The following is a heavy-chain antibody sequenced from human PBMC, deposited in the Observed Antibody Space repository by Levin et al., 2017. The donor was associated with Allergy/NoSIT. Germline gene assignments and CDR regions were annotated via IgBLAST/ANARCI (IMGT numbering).Heavy chain of an antibody. J-gene: IGHJ6*04. CDR2: SRNKANSYTT. V-gene: IGHV3-72*01. Sequence: GGSLRLSCGASGFTFSDYYMDWVRQAPGKGLEWVGRSRNKANSYTTEYAASVKGRFTISRDDSTNSLYLQMNSLRTEDTAVYYCGRARTYNYGYYSRSHMDVWGEGTTVTVST. D-gene: IGHD5-18*01. CDR1: GFTFSDYY. CDR3: GRARTYNYGYYSRSHMDV.